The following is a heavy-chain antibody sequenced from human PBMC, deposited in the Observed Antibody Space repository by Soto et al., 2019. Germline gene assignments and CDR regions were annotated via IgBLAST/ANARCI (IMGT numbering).Heavy chain of an antibody. Sequence: QVQLVQSGAEVREPGASVKVSCKASGYTFTNYGVSWVRQAPGQGLEWMGWIGGYKGNTKYAQKLQGRVTLTTDTSTSNAYMELRSLRSDDTAVYYWAPHTLDTGMPSGYWGQGTLVTVSS. D-gene: IGHD5-18*01. V-gene: IGHV1-18*01. CDR3: APHTLDTGMPSGY. CDR1: GYTFTNYG. CDR2: IGGYKGNT. J-gene: IGHJ4*02.